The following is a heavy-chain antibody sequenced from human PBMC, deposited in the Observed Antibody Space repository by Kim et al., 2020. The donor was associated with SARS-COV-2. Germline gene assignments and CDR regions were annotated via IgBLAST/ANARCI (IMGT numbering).Heavy chain of an antibody. V-gene: IGHV3-30*04. D-gene: IGHD6-13*01. Sequence: GGSLRLSCAASGFTFSSYAMHWVRQAPGKGLEWVAVISYDGSNKYYVDSVKGRFTISRDNSKNTLYLQMNSLRAEDTAVYYCARDTTSILKIAAAGTVVYWGQGTLVTVSS. CDR3: ARDTTSILKIAAAGTVVY. J-gene: IGHJ4*02. CDR1: GFTFSSYA. CDR2: ISYDGSNK.